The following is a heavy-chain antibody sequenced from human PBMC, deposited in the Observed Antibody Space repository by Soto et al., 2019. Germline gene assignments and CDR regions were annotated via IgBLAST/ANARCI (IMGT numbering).Heavy chain of an antibody. J-gene: IGHJ3*02. D-gene: IGHD2-15*01. V-gene: IGHV5-51*01. CDR1: GYIFTSYW. Sequence: GESLKISCKCSGYIFTSYWIGWVRQMPGKGLEWMGIIYPGDSDTRYSPSFQGQVTISADKSISTAYLQWSSLKASDTAMCYCARRMVVRRGDAFDIWGQGTMVTVSS. CDR3: ARRMVVRRGDAFDI. CDR2: IYPGDSDT.